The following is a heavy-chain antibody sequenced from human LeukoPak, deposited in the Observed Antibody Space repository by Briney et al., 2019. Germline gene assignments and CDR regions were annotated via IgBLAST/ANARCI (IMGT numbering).Heavy chain of an antibody. D-gene: IGHD4-23*01. J-gene: IGHJ4*02. CDR1: GASITSDIFY. CDR3: GKVGGNTNS. CDR2: IHNSRGT. V-gene: IGHV4-30-4*01. Sequence: SETLSLTCTVAGASITSDIFYWNWIRQSPGKGLEWIGAIHNSRGTSYNPSLESRLTISVDPSENKFFLKMTSVTDADTATYYCGKVGGNTNSWGQGTLVTVSS.